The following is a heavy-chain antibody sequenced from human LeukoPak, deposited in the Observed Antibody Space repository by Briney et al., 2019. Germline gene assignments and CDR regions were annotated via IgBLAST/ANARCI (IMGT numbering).Heavy chain of an antibody. V-gene: IGHV3-23*01. D-gene: IGHD2-15*01. CDR2: ISGSGGST. J-gene: IGHJ5*02. Sequence: PGGSLRLSCTTSGFSFNTYSMSWVRQAPGKGLEWVSAISGSGGSTYYADSVKGRFTISRDNSKNTLYLQMNSLRAEDTAVYYCAKGTPGKSWFDPWGLGTLVTVSS. CDR1: GFSFNTYS. CDR3: AKGTPGKSWFDP.